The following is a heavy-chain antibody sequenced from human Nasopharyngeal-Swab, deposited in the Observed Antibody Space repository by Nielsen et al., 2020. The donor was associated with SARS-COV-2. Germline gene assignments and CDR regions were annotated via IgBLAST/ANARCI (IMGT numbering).Heavy chain of an antibody. V-gene: IGHV3-30*03. Sequence: GESLKISCAASGFTFSSSGMHWVRQAPGKGLEWVAIISYDGIIKHYADSAKGRFSISRDNAKNSLYLQMNSLRDEDTAVYYCARDTRDDYGDYVGVDYWGQGTLVTVSP. D-gene: IGHD4-17*01. J-gene: IGHJ4*02. CDR1: GFTFSSSG. CDR3: ARDTRDDYGDYVGVDY. CDR2: ISYDGIIK.